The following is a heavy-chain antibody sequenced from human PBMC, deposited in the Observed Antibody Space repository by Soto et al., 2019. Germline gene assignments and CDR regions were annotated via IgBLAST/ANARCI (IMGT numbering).Heavy chain of an antibody. CDR2: ISSNGGST. Sequence: EVQLVESGGGLVQPGGSLRLSCAASGFTFSSYAMHWVRQAPGKGLEYVSAISSNGGSTYYANSVKGRFTISRDNSKNTLYLQMGSLRAEDMAVYYCARAVAATGLNYFDYWGQGTLVTVSS. V-gene: IGHV3-64*01. D-gene: IGHD2-15*01. J-gene: IGHJ4*02. CDR1: GFTFSSYA. CDR3: ARAVAATGLNYFDY.